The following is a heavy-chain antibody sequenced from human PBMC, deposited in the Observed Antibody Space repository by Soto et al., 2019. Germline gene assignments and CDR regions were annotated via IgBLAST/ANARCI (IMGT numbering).Heavy chain of an antibody. V-gene: IGHV3-30*03. D-gene: IGHD6-19*01. J-gene: IGHJ4*02. CDR2: ISFDGHDQ. Sequence: QPGGSLRLSCAASGFPFSNDCMRWVRQAPGKGLEWMAVISFDGHDQDYADSVKGRFTISRDNSKSTLYLQMNSLRAEDAAVYYCASQQWLDPVWGQGTLVTVSS. CDR3: ASQQWLDPV. CDR1: GFPFSNDC.